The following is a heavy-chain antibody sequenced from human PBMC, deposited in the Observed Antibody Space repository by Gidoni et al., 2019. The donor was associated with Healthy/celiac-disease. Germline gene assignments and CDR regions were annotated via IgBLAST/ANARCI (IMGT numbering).Heavy chain of an antibody. CDR2: IIPIFGTA. CDR3: ARGPYGSGSYYRGTYYYYYGMDV. V-gene: IGHV1-69*01. J-gene: IGHJ6*02. CDR1: GGTFSSYA. Sequence: QVQLVQSGAEVKKPGSSVKVSCKASGGTFSSYAISWVRQAPGQGLEWMGGIIPIFGTANYAQKFQGRVTITADESTSTAYMELSSLRSEDTAVYYCARGPYGSGSYYRGTYYYYYGMDVWGQGTTVTVSS. D-gene: IGHD3-10*01.